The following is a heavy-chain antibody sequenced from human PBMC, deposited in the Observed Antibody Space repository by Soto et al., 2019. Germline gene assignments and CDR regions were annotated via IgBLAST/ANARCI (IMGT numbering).Heavy chain of an antibody. CDR3: ARQFSTYYYDSSGLAY. CDR1: GYSFTSYW. CDR2: IYPGDSDT. D-gene: IGHD3-22*01. Sequence: GASLKISCKGSGYSFTSYWIGWVRQMPGKGLEWMGIIYPGDSDTRYSPSFQGQVTISADKSISTAYLQWSSLKASDTAMYYCARQFSTYYYDSSGLAYWGQGTLVTVSS. J-gene: IGHJ4*02. V-gene: IGHV5-51*01.